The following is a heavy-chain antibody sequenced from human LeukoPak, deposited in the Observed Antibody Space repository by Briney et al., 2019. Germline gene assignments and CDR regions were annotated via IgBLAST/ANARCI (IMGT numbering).Heavy chain of an antibody. V-gene: IGHV1-46*01. CDR1: GYTFTSYY. J-gene: IGHJ4*02. Sequence: ASVKVSCKASGYTFTSYYMHWVRQAPGQGLEWMGIINPSGGSTSYAQKFQGRVTMTRHTSTSTVYMELSSLRSEDTAVYYCARDLGTYYYDSWGQGTLVTVSS. CDR3: ARDLGTYYYDS. D-gene: IGHD3-22*01. CDR2: INPSGGST.